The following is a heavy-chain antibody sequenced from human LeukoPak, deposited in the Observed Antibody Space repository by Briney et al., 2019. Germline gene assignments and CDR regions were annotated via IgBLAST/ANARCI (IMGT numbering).Heavy chain of an antibody. Sequence: SSETLSLTCSVSGYSISSGNYWGWIRLPPGKGLQWIGSIYHSGSTYYNPSLKSRVTISVDTSKNQFSLKLSSVTAADTAVYYCAKGYCRGNSCYDDRGAFDYWGQGTLVTVSS. CDR3: AKGYCRGNSCYDDRGAFDY. D-gene: IGHD2-2*01. CDR2: IYHSGST. CDR1: GYSISSGNY. V-gene: IGHV4-38-2*02. J-gene: IGHJ4*02.